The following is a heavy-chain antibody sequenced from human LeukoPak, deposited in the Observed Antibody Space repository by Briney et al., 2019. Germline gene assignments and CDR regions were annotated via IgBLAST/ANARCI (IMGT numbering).Heavy chain of an antibody. CDR3: ASHYDPFDY. CDR1: GFTFSSYG. J-gene: IGHJ4*02. CDR2: ISGSGGST. D-gene: IGHD3-22*01. Sequence: GGSLRLSCAASGFTFSSYGMSWVRQAPGKGLEWVSGISGSGGSTYYADSVKGRLTISRDNSKNTLYLQMNSLRAEDTAVYYCASHYDPFDYWGQGTLVTVSS. V-gene: IGHV3-23*01.